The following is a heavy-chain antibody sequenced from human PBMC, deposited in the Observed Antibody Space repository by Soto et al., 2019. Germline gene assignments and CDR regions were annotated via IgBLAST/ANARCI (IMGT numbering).Heavy chain of an antibody. Sequence: QVQLVQSGAEVKKPGSSVKVSCKASGGTFSSYAISWVRQAPGHGLEWMGGIIPIFGTANYAQKFQGRGTITADECKSTAYMELSSLRSEDSAVYYCARGSDYDSSGYYYSWFDPWGQGTLVTVSS. V-gene: IGHV1-69*12. J-gene: IGHJ5*02. CDR3: ARGSDYDSSGYYYSWFDP. CDR2: IIPIFGTA. D-gene: IGHD3-22*01. CDR1: GGTFSSYA.